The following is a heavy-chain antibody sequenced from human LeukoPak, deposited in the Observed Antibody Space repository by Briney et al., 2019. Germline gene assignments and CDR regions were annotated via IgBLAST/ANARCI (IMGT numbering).Heavy chain of an antibody. CDR2: IYPGGSDT. D-gene: IGHD1-26*01. CDR3: ARLRSGSYTSGRYFDY. CDR1: GYSFTSYW. V-gene: IGHV5-51*01. Sequence: GESLKISCKGSGYSFTSYWIGWVRQMPGKGLEWMGIIYPGGSDTRYSPSFQGQVTISAAKSISTAYLQWSSLKASDTAMYYCARLRSGSYTSGRYFDYWGQGTLVTVSS. J-gene: IGHJ4*02.